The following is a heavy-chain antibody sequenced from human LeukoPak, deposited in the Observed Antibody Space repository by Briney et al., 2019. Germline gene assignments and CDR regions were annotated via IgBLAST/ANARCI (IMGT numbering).Heavy chain of an antibody. Sequence: GGSLRLSCAASGLTVSSNYMNWVRQAPGKGLEWVSVIYSGGSTYYADSVKGRFTISRDNSKNTLYLQMNSLRAADTAVYYCARDKGTSYLSSFDYWGQGTLVTVSS. CDR3: ARDKGTSYLSSFDY. CDR2: IYSGGST. CDR1: GLTVSSNY. V-gene: IGHV3-66*02. J-gene: IGHJ4*02. D-gene: IGHD6-6*01.